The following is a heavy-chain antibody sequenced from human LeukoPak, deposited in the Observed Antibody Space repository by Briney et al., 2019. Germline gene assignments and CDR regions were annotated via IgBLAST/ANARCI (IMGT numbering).Heavy chain of an antibody. V-gene: IGHV4-59*08. D-gene: IGHD3-10*01. J-gene: IGHJ6*02. CDR1: GGSISSYY. Sequence: SETLSLTCTVSGGSISSYYWSWIRQPPGKGLEWIGYIYYSGSTNYNPSLKSRVTISVDTSKNQFSLKLSSVTAAGTAVYYCARQVWDYYGSGSYRRAFYYYGMDVWGQGTTVTVSS. CDR2: IYYSGST. CDR3: ARQVWDYYGSGSYRRAFYYYGMDV.